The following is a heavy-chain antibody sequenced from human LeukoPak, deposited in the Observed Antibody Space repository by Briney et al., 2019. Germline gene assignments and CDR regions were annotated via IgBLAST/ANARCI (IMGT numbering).Heavy chain of an antibody. D-gene: IGHD4-23*01. CDR1: GFTFSSYA. Sequence: GSLRLSCATSGFTFSSYAMSWVRQPPGKGLEWIGEINHSGSTNYNPSLKSRVTISVDTSKNQFSLKLSSVTAADTAVYYCARGPFSSTVVTPEGGYYFDYWGQGTLVTVSS. J-gene: IGHJ4*02. V-gene: IGHV4-34*01. CDR3: ARGPFSSTVVTPEGGYYFDY. CDR2: INHSGST.